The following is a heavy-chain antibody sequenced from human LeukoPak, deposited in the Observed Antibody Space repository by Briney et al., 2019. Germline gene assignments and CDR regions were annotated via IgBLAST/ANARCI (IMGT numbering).Heavy chain of an antibody. CDR3: ARGPHFYDSSGYYSTNGDY. J-gene: IGHJ4*02. Sequence: PSETLSLTCAVYGGAFSGYYWSWIRQPPGKGLEWIGEINHSGSTNYNPSLKSRVTISVDTSKNQFSLKLSSVTAADTAVYYCARGPHFYDSSGYYSTNGDYWGQGTLVTVFS. D-gene: IGHD3-22*01. CDR1: GGAFSGYY. V-gene: IGHV4-34*01. CDR2: INHSGST.